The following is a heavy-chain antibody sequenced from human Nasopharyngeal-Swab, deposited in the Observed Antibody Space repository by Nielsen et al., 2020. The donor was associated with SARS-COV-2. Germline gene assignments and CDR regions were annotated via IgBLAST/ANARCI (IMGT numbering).Heavy chain of an antibody. CDR2: INPNSGGT. CDR1: GYTFTGYY. V-gene: IGHV1-2*06. CDR3: AYSSSFGYFDY. D-gene: IGHD6-6*01. Sequence: ASVKVSCKASGYTFTGYYMHWVRQAHGQGLEWMGRINPNSGGTNYAQKFQGRVTMTRDTSISTAYMELSRLRSDDTAVYYCAYSSSFGYFDYWGQGTLVTVSS. J-gene: IGHJ4*02.